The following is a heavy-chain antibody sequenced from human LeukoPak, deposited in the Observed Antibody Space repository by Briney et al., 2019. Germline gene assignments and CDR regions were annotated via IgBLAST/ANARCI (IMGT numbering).Heavy chain of an antibody. CDR2: IYYSGST. D-gene: IGHD3-3*01. Sequence: SETQSLTCTVSGGSISSSSYYWGWIRQPPGKGLEWIGSIYYSGSTYYNPSLKSRVTISVDTSKNQFSLKLSSVTAADTAVYYCARHVDWSGYYTLSGWFDPWGQGTLVTVSS. V-gene: IGHV4-39*01. CDR3: ARHVDWSGYYTLSGWFDP. J-gene: IGHJ5*02. CDR1: GGSISSSSYY.